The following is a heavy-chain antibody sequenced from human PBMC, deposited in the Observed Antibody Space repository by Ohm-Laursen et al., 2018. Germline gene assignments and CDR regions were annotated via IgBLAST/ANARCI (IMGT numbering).Heavy chain of an antibody. CDR2: ISGSADNT. D-gene: IGHD5-12*01. Sequence: GQTLSLTCAASGFTFSSFAITWVRQAPGKGLEWVSAISGSADNTYYADSVKGRFTVSRDNSKNTLYLQMSSLRADDTAVYYCAKGRSSGYSQGYFFDYWGQGALVTVSS. CDR1: GFTFSSFA. V-gene: IGHV3-23*01. J-gene: IGHJ4*02. CDR3: AKGRSSGYSQGYFFDY.